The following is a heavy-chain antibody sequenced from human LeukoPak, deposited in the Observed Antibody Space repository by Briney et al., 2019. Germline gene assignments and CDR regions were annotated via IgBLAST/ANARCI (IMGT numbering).Heavy chain of an antibody. J-gene: IGHJ4*02. CDR3: ARPPYGHPFSVDS. Sequence: GESLKISCRSSGYSFPSYWIGWVRQLPGKGLEWMGIIYPGDSDTRYSPSFQGQVTISADKSIATAYLQWSSLKASDTAMYYCARPPYGHPFSVDSWGQGTLVTVSS. CDR2: IYPGDSDT. V-gene: IGHV5-51*01. CDR1: GYSFPSYW. D-gene: IGHD3-16*01.